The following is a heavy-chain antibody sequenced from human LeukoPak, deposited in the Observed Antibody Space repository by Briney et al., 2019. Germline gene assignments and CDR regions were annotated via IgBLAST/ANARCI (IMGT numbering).Heavy chain of an antibody. D-gene: IGHD5-12*01. J-gene: IGHJ6*03. CDR3: ARRGYSGYDDDYYYYYMDV. V-gene: IGHV3-21*01. Sequence: AGGSLRLSCAASGFTFSSYSMNWVRQAPGKGLEGVSSISSSSSYIYYADSVKGRFTISRDNAKNSLYLQMNSLRAEDTAVYYCARRGYSGYDDDYYYYYMDVWGKGTTVTISS. CDR1: GFTFSSYS. CDR2: ISSSSSYI.